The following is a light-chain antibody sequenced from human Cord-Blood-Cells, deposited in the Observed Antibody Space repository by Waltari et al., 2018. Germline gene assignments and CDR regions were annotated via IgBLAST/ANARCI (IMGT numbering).Light chain of an antibody. CDR2: KAS. J-gene: IGKJ2*01. V-gene: IGKV1-5*03. Sequence: DLQMTQSPSTLSASLGDRDNITCRASQSISSWLAWYQQKPGKAPKLLIYKASSLESGVPSRFSGSGSGTEFTLTISSLQPYDFATYYCQQYNSYSPYTFGQGTKLEIK. CDR3: QQYNSYSPYT. CDR1: QSISSW.